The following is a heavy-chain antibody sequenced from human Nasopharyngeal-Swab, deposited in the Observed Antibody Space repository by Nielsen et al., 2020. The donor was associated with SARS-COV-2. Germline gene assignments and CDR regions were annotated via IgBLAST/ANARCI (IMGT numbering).Heavy chain of an antibody. CDR1: GGSFSGYY. D-gene: IGHD1-26*01. V-gene: IGHV4-34*01. Sequence: LETLSLTCAVYGGSFSGYYWSWIRQPPGKGLEWIGEINHSGSTNYNPSLKSRVTISVDTSKNQFSLKLSSVTAADTAVYYCARGRVGAKDYWGQGTLVTVSS. CDR2: INHSGST. CDR3: ARGRVGAKDY. J-gene: IGHJ4*02.